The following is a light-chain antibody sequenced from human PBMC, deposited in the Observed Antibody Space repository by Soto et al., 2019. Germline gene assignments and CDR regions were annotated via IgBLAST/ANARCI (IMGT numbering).Light chain of an antibody. Sequence: PHSPHSLAVCLRERATVNSRASQSISRWLAWYQQKPGKAPKLLIHDATSLESGVPSRFSGSGSGTEFTLTISSLQPDDFATYYCQQYSSYWTFAQGTKV. CDR2: DAT. CDR1: QSISRW. J-gene: IGKJ1*01. CDR3: QQYSSYWT. V-gene: IGKV1-5*01.